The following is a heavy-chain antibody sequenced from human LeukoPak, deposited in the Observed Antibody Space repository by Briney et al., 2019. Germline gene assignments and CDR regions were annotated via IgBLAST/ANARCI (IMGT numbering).Heavy chain of an antibody. Sequence: PGGSLRLSCAASGFIFSSYEMNWVRQAPGKGLEWVSYISGSGSNRHSADSVKGRITISRDNDKNSLYLQMNSLSAEDTAVYYCARVGQQLADYWGQGTLVTLST. D-gene: IGHD6-13*01. J-gene: IGHJ4*02. CDR1: GFIFSSYE. CDR3: ARVGQQLADY. V-gene: IGHV3-48*03. CDR2: ISGSGSNR.